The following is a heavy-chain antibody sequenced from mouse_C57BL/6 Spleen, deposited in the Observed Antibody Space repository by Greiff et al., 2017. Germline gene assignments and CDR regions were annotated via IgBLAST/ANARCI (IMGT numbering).Heavy chain of an antibody. J-gene: IGHJ4*01. D-gene: IGHD1-1*02. V-gene: IGHV1-63*01. CDR3: ARGVATRAMDY. Sequence: VQLQQSGAELVRPGTSVKMSCKASGYTFTNYWIGWAKQRPGHGLEWFGDILLGGGYTNYTAQFKGKATLTAAKSSSPAYMHFSSLTSEASAIYYCARGVATRAMDYWGQGTSVTVSS. CDR2: ILLGGGYT. CDR1: GYTFTNYW.